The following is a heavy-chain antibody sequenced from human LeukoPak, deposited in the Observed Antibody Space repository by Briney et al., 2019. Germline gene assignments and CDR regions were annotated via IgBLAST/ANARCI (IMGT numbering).Heavy chain of an antibody. CDR3: AIWASDNY. V-gene: IGHV3-7*01. Sequence: GGSLRLSCVASGFTFSSYWMNWVRQAPGKGLEWVANMDPSGTQKRYVDSVTGRFTISKDNPGTSLYLEMNSLRADDTAIYYCAIWASDNYWGQGTLVTVSS. CDR2: MDPSGTQK. D-gene: IGHD3-16*01. CDR1: GFTFSSYW. J-gene: IGHJ4*02.